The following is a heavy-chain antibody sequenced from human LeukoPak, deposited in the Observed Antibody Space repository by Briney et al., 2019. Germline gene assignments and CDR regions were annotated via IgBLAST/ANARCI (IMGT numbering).Heavy chain of an antibody. V-gene: IGHV4-30-2*01. CDR3: ARELNGGSYWGDYFDY. Sequence: PSETLSLTCAVSGGSISSGGYSWSWIRQPPGKGLEWIGYIYHSGSTYYNPSLKSRVTMSVDTSKNQFSLKLSSVTAADTAVYYCARELNGGSYWGDYFDYWGQGTLATVSS. CDR1: GGSISSGGYS. D-gene: IGHD1-26*01. CDR2: IYHSGST. J-gene: IGHJ4*02.